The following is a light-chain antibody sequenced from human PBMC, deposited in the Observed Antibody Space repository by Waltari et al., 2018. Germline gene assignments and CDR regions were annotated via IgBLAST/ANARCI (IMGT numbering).Light chain of an antibody. Sequence: EIVMTQSPATLSVSPGARATLSCRASQSGSRNLAWYQQKPGQAPRLLIYGASTRATGIPARFSGSGSGTEFTLTISSLQSEDFAVYYCQQYNNWPRTFGQGTKLEIK. J-gene: IGKJ2*01. CDR3: QQYNNWPRT. V-gene: IGKV3-15*01. CDR1: QSGSRN. CDR2: GAS.